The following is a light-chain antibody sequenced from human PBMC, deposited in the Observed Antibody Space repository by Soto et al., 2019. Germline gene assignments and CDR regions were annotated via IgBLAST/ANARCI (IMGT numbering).Light chain of an antibody. Sequence: QAVVTQPASVSGSPGQSITISCTGTSSDVGGYKYVAWYQQYPGKAPKLIIYEVSHRPTGVSSRFSGSKSGNTASLTISGLQADDEADYYCSTYTNINRGFFVTWTKLTVL. CDR2: EVS. CDR3: STYTNINRGF. V-gene: IGLV2-14*03. CDR1: SSDVGGYKY. J-gene: IGLJ1*01.